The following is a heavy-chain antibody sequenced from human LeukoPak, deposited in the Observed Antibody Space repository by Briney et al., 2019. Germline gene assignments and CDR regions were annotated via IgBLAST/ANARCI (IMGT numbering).Heavy chain of an antibody. D-gene: IGHD3-22*01. CDR1: GGTFSSYA. V-gene: IGHV1-69*04. CDR3: ATDFISHYYDSSLDY. CDR2: IIPILGIA. Sequence: GASVKVSCKASGGTFSSYAISWVRQAPGQGLEWMGRIIPILGIANYAQKFQGRVTITADKSTSTAYMELSSLRSEDTAVYYCATDFISHYYDSSLDYWGQGTLVTVSS. J-gene: IGHJ4*02.